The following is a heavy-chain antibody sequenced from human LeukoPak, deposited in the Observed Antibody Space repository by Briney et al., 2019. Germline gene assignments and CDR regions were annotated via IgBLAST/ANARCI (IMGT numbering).Heavy chain of an antibody. J-gene: IGHJ4*02. D-gene: IGHD3-22*01. CDR1: GGSISSGSFY. CDR2: ISYSGST. Sequence: SETLSLTCNVSGGSISSGSFYWGWIRQPPGKGLEWIGSISYSGSTYYNPSLKSRVTVSVDTSKNQFSLKLSSVTAADTAVYYCARGRGRITMIVVVPQYYFDYWGQGTLVTVSS. CDR3: ARGRGRITMIVVVPQYYFDY. V-gene: IGHV4-39*07.